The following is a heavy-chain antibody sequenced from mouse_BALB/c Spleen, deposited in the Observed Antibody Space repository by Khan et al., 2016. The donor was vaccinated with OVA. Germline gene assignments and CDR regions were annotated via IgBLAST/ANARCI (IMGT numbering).Heavy chain of an antibody. CDR2: IRSKDNNLAT. CDR3: TRPLLYYYGSSYYAMDY. J-gene: IGHJ4*01. CDR1: GFTFSDAW. V-gene: IGHV6-6*01. D-gene: IGHD1-1*01. Sequence: EVKLEVSGGGLVQPGGSMKLSCAASGFTFSDAWMDWVRQSPEQGLEWVAEIRSKDNNLATYYVESVKGRFTISRDDSKSSVYLQMNSLQAEDTGIYYCTRPLLYYYGSSYYAMDYWGQGTSVTVSS.